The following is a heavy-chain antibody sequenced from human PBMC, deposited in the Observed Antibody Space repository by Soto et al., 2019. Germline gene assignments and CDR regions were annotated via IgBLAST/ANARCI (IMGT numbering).Heavy chain of an antibody. V-gene: IGHV4-34*01. D-gene: IGHD3-10*01. Sequence: XGTLSLTCAVYGGSFSGYYWSWIRQPPGKGLEWIGEINHSGSTNYNPSLKSRVTISVDTSKNQFSLKLSSVTAADTAVYYCARVTDTYYYGSGSLAPIYYFDYWGQGTLVTVSS. CDR3: ARVTDTYYYGSGSLAPIYYFDY. CDR1: GGSFSGYY. CDR2: INHSGST. J-gene: IGHJ4*02.